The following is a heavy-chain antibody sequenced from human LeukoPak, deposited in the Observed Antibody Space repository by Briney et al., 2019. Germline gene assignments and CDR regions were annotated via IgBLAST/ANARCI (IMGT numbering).Heavy chain of an antibody. CDR1: GDSVSRSDSY. D-gene: IGHD3-22*01. Sequence: SETLSLTCTIFGDSVSRSDSYWDWIRQPPGKGLEWFGTIYYSGRTYYSPSLKSRVTLSVDMSNNQFSLTLSSVTAADTASYFCARRRYYDSSGYLEWGQGTLVTVSS. CDR2: IYYSGRT. J-gene: IGHJ1*01. V-gene: IGHV4-39*01. CDR3: ARRRYYDSSGYLE.